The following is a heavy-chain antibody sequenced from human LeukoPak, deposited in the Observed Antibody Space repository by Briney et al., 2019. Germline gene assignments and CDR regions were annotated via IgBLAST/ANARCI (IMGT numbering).Heavy chain of an antibody. J-gene: IGHJ4*02. CDR1: GVSITNYY. CDR2: IYYTGST. D-gene: IGHD3-22*01. CDR3: AGGGDSGGYYYPMFDY. V-gene: IGHV4-59*01. Sequence: PSETLFLTCTVSGVSITNYYWSWIRQPPGKGLEWIGYIYYTGSTNYNLSLKSRVTISVDTSKNQFSLKLSSVTAADTAVYFCAGGGDSGGYYYPMFDYWGQGTLVTVSS.